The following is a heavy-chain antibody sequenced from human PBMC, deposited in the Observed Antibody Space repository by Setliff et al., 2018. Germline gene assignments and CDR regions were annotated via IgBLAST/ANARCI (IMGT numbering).Heavy chain of an antibody. Sequence: ASVKVSCKTSGYTFTNYGITWVRQAPGQGLEWMGWINNYNTNTNYAQKLQGRVAMTTDTSTSTAYMELRSLRSDDSAVYYCARINFYVSSGHHYAPDYRGQGTLVTVSS. J-gene: IGHJ4*02. CDR2: INNYNTNT. D-gene: IGHD3-22*01. V-gene: IGHV1-18*01. CDR1: GYTFTNYG. CDR3: ARINFYVSSGHHYAPDY.